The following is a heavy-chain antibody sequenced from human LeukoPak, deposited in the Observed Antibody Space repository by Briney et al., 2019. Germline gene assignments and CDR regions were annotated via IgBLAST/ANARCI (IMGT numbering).Heavy chain of an antibody. CDR2: ISSSSSYI. CDR3: ARDIMNGGYSGYEDGFDY. Sequence: GGSLRLSCAASGFTFSSYSMNWVRQAPGKGLEWVPSISSSSSYIYYADSVKGRFTISRDNAKNSLYLQMNSLRAEDTAVYYCARDIMNGGYSGYEDGFDYWGQGTLVTVSS. V-gene: IGHV3-21*01. D-gene: IGHD5-12*01. J-gene: IGHJ4*02. CDR1: GFTFSSYS.